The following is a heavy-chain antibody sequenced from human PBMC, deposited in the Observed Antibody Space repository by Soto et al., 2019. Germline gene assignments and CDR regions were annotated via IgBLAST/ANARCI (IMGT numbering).Heavy chain of an antibody. D-gene: IGHD2-2*02. Sequence: EVQLLESGGDLVQSGGSLRLFCAASGFTFSNYGMSWVRQAPGKGLEWVSAISESGGSTYYADSVKGRFTLSRDNSKNTLYLQVNSLRPEDTAVYYCARRSYCSSISCDKFFDYRGQGILVTVSS. CDR2: ISESGGST. CDR3: ARRSYCSSISCDKFFDY. V-gene: IGHV3-23*01. CDR1: GFTFSNYG. J-gene: IGHJ4*02.